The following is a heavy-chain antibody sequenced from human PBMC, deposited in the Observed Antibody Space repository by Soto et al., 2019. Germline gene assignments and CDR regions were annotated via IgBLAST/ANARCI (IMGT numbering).Heavy chain of an antibody. J-gene: IGHJ4*02. CDR3: ARGITFGGVIAPRKLDY. CDR2: IIPIFGTA. CDR1: GGTFSSYA. D-gene: IGHD3-16*02. Sequence: QVQLVQSGAEVKKPGSSVKVSCKASGGTFSSYAISWVRQAPGQGLEWMGGIIPIFGTANYAQKFQGRVTITADESTSTAYMELSSLRCEDTAVYYCARGITFGGVIAPRKLDYWGQGTLVTVSS. V-gene: IGHV1-69*01.